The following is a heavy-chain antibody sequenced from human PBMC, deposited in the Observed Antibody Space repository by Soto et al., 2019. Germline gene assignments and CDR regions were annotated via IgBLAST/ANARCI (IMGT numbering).Heavy chain of an antibody. CDR2: INHSGST. D-gene: IGHD3-22*01. CDR3: ARARQYYDCEFDP. CDR1: GVSFSGYY. J-gene: IGHJ5*02. Sequence: PSETLSLSCAVYGVSFSGYYWSWIRQPPGKGLEWIGEINHSGSTNYNPSLKSRVTISVDTSKNQFSLKLSSVTAADTAVYYCARARQYYDCEFDPWGQGTLVTVSS. V-gene: IGHV4-34*01.